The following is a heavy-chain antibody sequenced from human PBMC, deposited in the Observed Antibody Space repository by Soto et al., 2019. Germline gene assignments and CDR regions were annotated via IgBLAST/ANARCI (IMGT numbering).Heavy chain of an antibody. CDR1: GYTFSDYG. V-gene: IGHV1-18*01. D-gene: IGHD2-21*01. J-gene: IGHJ6*02. Sequence: ASVKVSCKASGYTFSDYGINWVRQAPGQGLEWMGWISSYYGNTNYAQMLQARVTMTTDTSTSTAYMELRSLRSDDTAVYYCAKGDLVIVYSLDYYDMDAWAKGPRSPSP. CDR3: AKGDLVIVYSLDYYDMDA. CDR2: ISSYYGNT.